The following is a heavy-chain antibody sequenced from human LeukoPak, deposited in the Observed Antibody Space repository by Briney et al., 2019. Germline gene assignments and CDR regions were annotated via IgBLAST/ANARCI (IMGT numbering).Heavy chain of an antibody. CDR1: GFTFSGSA. D-gene: IGHD3-22*01. J-gene: IGHJ4*02. Sequence: GGSLRLSCATSGFTFSGSAVHWVRQASGKGLEWVGRIRSKANSYATTDVASVKGRFTISRDDSKNTAYLEMSSLKTEDTAVYYCTRPSYDSSVSGVVYWGQGTLVTVSS. CDR3: TRPSYDSSVSGVVY. V-gene: IGHV3-73*01. CDR2: IRSKANSYAT.